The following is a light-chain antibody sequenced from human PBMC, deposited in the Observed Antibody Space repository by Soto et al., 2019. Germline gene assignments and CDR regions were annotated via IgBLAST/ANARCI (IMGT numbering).Light chain of an antibody. J-gene: IGLJ2*01. CDR1: SRDVGGYNF. CDR2: GVT. Sequence: QSVLTQPASVSGSPGQSITLSCTGTSRDVGGYNFVSWYQQHPGKFPKLIMYGVTNRPSGVSDRFFGSKSGNTASLTISGLQAEDEADYYCSSYLHSSTLVVFGGGTKVTVL. V-gene: IGLV2-14*01. CDR3: SSYLHSSTLVV.